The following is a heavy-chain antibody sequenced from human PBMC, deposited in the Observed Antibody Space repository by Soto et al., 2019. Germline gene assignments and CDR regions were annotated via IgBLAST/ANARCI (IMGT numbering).Heavy chain of an antibody. CDR3: ARISWHALNIYYFDY. Sequence: SGPTLVNPTEPLTLTCTVLGFPRTHERMGVTWILQPPGKALEWLAHIFSKEEKSYSTSLKSRLTISKATSKTQVVLPVTKLHPAVTATSYCARISWHALNIYYFDYWGQGTLVTVSS. V-gene: IGHV2-26*01. J-gene: IGHJ4*02. CDR1: GFPRTHERMG. CDR2: IFSKEEK.